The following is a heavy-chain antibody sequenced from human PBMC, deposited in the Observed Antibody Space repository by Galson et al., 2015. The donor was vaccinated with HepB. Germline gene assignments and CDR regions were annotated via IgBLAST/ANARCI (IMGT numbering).Heavy chain of an antibody. V-gene: IGHV1-69*10. CDR2: IIPILGIA. Sequence: SVKVSCKASGGTFSSYAISWVRQAPGQGLEWMGGIIPILGIANYAQKFQGRVTITADKSTSTAYMELSSLRSEDTAVYYCARFVPAATGFDYWGQGTLVTVSS. J-gene: IGHJ4*02. CDR3: ARFVPAATGFDY. D-gene: IGHD2-2*01. CDR1: GGTFSSYA.